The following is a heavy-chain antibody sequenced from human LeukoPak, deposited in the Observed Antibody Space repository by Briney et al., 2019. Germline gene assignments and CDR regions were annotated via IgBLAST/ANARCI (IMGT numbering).Heavy chain of an antibody. CDR1: GYTLTELS. CDR3: ATEGPSNAFDY. CDR2: FDPEDGET. J-gene: IGHJ4*02. D-gene: IGHD2/OR15-2a*01. V-gene: IGHV1-24*01. Sequence: GASVKVSCKVSGYTLTELSMHWVRQAPGEGLEWMGGFDPEDGETIYAQRFQGRVTMTEDRSTDTACMDLSSLRSEDTAVYYCATEGPSNAFDYWGQGTLVTVSS.